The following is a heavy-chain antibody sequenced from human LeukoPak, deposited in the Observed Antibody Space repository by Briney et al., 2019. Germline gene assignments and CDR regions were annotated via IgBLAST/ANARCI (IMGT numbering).Heavy chain of an antibody. V-gene: IGHV4-39*01. CDR1: GGSISSSSNY. D-gene: IGHD2-2*01. J-gene: IGHJ4*02. Sequence: SETLSLTCTVSGGSISSSSNYWVWIRQPPGEGLEWIGSIYYDGSTYYNPSLKSRVTISVDTSKNQFSLKLSSVTAADTAVYYCASLYSTTWYFDYCGQGTLVTVSS. CDR2: IYYDGST. CDR3: ASLYSTTWYFDY.